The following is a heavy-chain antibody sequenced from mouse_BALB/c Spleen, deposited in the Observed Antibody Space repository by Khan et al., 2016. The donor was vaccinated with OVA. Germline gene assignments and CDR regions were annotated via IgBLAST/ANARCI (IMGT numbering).Heavy chain of an antibody. V-gene: IGHV1S137*01. CDR3: ESGSGNYRFDY. D-gene: IGHD2-1*01. CDR2: ISTYYGDT. J-gene: IGHJ3*01. CDR1: GYIFTDFA. Sequence: VQLQQSGPELVRPGVSVKISCKGSGYIFTDFAMHWVKRSHAKSLEWIGVISTYYGDTIYNQNFKGKATLTVDKSSSTAYMELARLPSEDSAIFIDESGSGNYRFDYWGQGTSVTVSA.